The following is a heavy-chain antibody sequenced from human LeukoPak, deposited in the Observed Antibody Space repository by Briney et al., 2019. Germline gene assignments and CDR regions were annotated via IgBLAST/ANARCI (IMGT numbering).Heavy chain of an antibody. CDR2: ISGDGDST. V-gene: IGHV3-43*02. D-gene: IGHD5-24*01. J-gene: IGHJ3*02. CDR1: GFTFDDYA. Sequence: GGSLRLSCAASGFTFDDYAIHWVRQAPGRGLDWVSLISGDGDSTYYAESVKGRFTISRDNSKNSLYLQMNGLRTEDTALYYCAKGNERRAFDIWGQGTMVTVSS. CDR3: AKGNERRAFDI.